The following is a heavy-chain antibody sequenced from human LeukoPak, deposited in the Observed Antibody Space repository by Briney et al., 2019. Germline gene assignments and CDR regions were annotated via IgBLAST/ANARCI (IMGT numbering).Heavy chain of an antibody. Sequence: ASVKVSCKASGYTFTYHYIHLVRQVPGQGLEWMGIINPSNGNTNYAQKFQDRVTVTRDTSISTAYMELSRLRSDDTAVYYCARDYYDSSGFGAFDIWGQGTMVTVSS. CDR2: INPSNGNT. D-gene: IGHD3-22*01. CDR3: ARDYYDSSGFGAFDI. V-gene: IGHV1-2*02. J-gene: IGHJ3*02. CDR1: GYTFTYHY.